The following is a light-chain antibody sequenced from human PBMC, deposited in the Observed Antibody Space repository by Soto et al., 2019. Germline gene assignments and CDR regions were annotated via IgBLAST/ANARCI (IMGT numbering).Light chain of an antibody. V-gene: IGLV2-14*01. CDR3: SSYTSNMSVL. CDR1: SSDIGGYKY. CDR2: EVS. Sequence: QSVLTQPASMSGSPGQSITISCTGTSSDIGGYKYVSWYQQHPGKVPKIIIFEVSNRPSGVSERFSGSKSANTASLTISGLQAEDEADYYCSSYTSNMSVLFGGGTKLTVL. J-gene: IGLJ2*01.